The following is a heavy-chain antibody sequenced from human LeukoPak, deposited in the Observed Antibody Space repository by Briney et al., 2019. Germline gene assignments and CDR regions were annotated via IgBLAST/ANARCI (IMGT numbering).Heavy chain of an antibody. Sequence: GGSLRLSCAASGFTFDDYGMSWVRQAPGKGLEWVSGINWNGGSTGYADSVKGRFTISRDNAKNSLYLQMNSLRAEDTAVYYCAKDSYDYVWGSYLAYHYYMDVWGKGTTVTVSS. J-gene: IGHJ6*03. D-gene: IGHD3-16*02. CDR1: GFTFDDYG. V-gene: IGHV3-20*04. CDR2: INWNGGST. CDR3: AKDSYDYVWGSYLAYHYYMDV.